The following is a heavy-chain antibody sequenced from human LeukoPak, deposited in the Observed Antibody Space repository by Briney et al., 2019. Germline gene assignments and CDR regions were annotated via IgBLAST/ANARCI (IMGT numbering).Heavy chain of an antibody. Sequence: PGGSLRLSRAASGFTFSRYAMNWVRQAPGKGLECVSAISANGGSTYYVDSVKGRFTISRDNSKNTLYLQMNSLRAGDTAMYYCAKGGAYYYDSSGEFDNWGQGTLVTVSS. CDR3: AKGGAYYYDSSGEFDN. J-gene: IGHJ4*02. CDR1: GFTFSRYA. D-gene: IGHD3-22*01. V-gene: IGHV3-23*01. CDR2: ISANGGST.